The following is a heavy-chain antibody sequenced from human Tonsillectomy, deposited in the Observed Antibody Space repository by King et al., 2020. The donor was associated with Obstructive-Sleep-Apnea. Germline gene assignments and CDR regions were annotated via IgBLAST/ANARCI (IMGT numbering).Heavy chain of an antibody. V-gene: IGHV4-59*08. CDR1: GGSISRYY. CDR2: IYYSGST. D-gene: IGHD2-2*02. J-gene: IGHJ4*02. CDR3: ARRCDSTSCYKY. Sequence: VQLQESGPGLVKPSETLSLTCTVSGGSISRYYWGWIRQPPGKGLEWIGYIYYSGSTNYNPSLKSRVTISVDASKHQFSLKLSSVTAADTAVYYCARRCDSTSCYKYWGQGTLVTVSS.